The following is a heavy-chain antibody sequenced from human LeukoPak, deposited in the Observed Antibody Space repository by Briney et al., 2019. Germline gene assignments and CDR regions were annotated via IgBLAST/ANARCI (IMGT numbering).Heavy chain of an antibody. CDR3: ARSTTYYYDSSGDVAFDI. CDR2: ISSSSSYI. Sequence: PGGSLRLSCAASGFTFSSYSMNWVRQAPGKGLEWVSSISSSSSYIYYADSVKGRFTISRDNAKNSLHLQMNSLRAEDTAVYYCARSTTYYYDSSGDVAFDIWGQGTMVTVSS. J-gene: IGHJ3*02. V-gene: IGHV3-21*01. D-gene: IGHD3-22*01. CDR1: GFTFSSYS.